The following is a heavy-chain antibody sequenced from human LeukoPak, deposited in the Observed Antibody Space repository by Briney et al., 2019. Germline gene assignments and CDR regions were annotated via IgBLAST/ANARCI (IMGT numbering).Heavy chain of an antibody. CDR2: IKSRADGGTT. V-gene: IGHV3-15*05. J-gene: IGHJ4*02. D-gene: IGHD3-3*01. CDR1: GFSVINAW. Sequence: GGSLRLSCAASGFSVINAWMSWVRQAPGQGLEWVGRIKSRADGGTTGYAAPVEGRFSISRDDSGNTLYLQMNSLQIDDTALYYCLIFPGRWGQGTLVTVSS. CDR3: LIFPGR.